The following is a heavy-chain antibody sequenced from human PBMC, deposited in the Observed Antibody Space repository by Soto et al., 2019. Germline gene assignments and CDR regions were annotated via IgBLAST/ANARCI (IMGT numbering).Heavy chain of an antibody. CDR2: IYYSGST. D-gene: IGHD3-3*01. CDR1: GGSISSGDYY. CDR3: ARDNILGILYGGMDV. Sequence: LSLTCTVSGGSISSGDYYWSWIRQPPGKGLEWIGYIYYSGSTYYNPSLKSRVTISVDTSKNQFSLKLSSVTAADTAVYYCARDNILGILYGGMDVWGQGTTVTVS. V-gene: IGHV4-30-4*01. J-gene: IGHJ6*02.